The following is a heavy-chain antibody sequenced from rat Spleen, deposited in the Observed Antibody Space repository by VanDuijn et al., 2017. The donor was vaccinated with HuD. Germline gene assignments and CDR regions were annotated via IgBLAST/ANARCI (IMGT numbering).Heavy chain of an antibody. D-gene: IGHD1-12*03. CDR2: MWNGGGT. CDR1: GFSLTTYN. V-gene: IGHV2-64*01. CDR3: ARDRVDGYRRGFAY. Sequence: QVQLKETGPDLVQLTQTLSITCTVSGFSLTTYNVHWVRQPPGKGLEWMGVMWNGGGTEYNSAVKSRLRISRDTSKSPVFLKIDSLQTEDTAMYFCARDRVDGYRRGFAYWGQGTLVTVSS. J-gene: IGHJ3*01.